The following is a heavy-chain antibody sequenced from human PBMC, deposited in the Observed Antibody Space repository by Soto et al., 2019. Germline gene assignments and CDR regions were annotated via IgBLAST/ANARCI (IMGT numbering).Heavy chain of an antibody. Sequence: SETLSLTCTVSGGSISSGDYYWSWIRQPPGKGLEWIGYIYYSGSTYYNPSLKSRVTISVDTSKNQFSLKLSSVTAADTAVYYCARGGMSGTTTYYYYGMDVWGQGTTVTVS. D-gene: IGHD1-26*01. CDR3: ARGGMSGTTTYYYYGMDV. CDR1: GGSISSGDYY. CDR2: IYYSGST. J-gene: IGHJ6*02. V-gene: IGHV4-30-4*01.